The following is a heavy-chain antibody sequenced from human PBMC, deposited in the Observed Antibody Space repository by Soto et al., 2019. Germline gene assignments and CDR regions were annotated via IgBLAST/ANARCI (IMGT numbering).Heavy chain of an antibody. D-gene: IGHD2-2*01. CDR1: GYSFTSYW. CDR3: ARGYCTTTICDPWFDP. J-gene: IGHJ5*02. CDR2: IYPGDSDT. V-gene: IGHV5-51*01. Sequence: GESLKISCTGVGYSFTSYWIGWVRQMPGKGLEWMGIIYPGDSDTRYSPSFQGQVTISADKSITTAYLQWSSLKASDTAMYYCARGYCTTTICDPWFDPWGQGTLVTVSS.